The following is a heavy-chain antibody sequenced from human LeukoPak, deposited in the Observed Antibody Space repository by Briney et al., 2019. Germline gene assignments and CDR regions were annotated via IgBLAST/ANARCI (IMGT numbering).Heavy chain of an antibody. Sequence: SETLSLTCTVSGGSISSGDYYWSWIRQPPGKGLEWIGYIYYSGSTYYNPSLKSRVTISVDTSKNQFSLKLSSVTAADMAVYYCAMLPRELGRDTHTAMVTDYWGQGTLVTVSS. D-gene: IGHD5-18*01. V-gene: IGHV4-30-4*01. J-gene: IGHJ4*02. CDR1: GGSISSGDYY. CDR3: AMLPRELGRDTHTAMVTDY. CDR2: IYYSGST.